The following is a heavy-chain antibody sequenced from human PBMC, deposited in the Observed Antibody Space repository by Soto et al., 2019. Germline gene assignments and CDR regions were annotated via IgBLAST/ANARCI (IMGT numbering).Heavy chain of an antibody. Sequence: ESSVKVSCKASGYTFTSFGVSWVRQVPGQGLEWMGWISGYNGDTDYAQKFQGRVTMTTDRYTSTAYMEVRSLRSDDTAVYYCARDKPQQIVGYNYYYGMDVWGQGNTVTVSS. CDR3: ARDKPQQIVGYNYYYGMDV. V-gene: IGHV1-18*04. J-gene: IGHJ6*02. D-gene: IGHD6-6*01. CDR1: GYTFTSFG. CDR2: ISGYNGDT.